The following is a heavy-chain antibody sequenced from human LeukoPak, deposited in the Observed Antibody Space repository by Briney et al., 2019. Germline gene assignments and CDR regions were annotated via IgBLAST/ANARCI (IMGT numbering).Heavy chain of an antibody. CDR2: IYDSGST. CDR3: ARYYYDSSGYYAFDI. CDR1: GVSISGYY. Sequence: SETLSLTCSVSGVSISGYYWSWIRQPPGKGLEWIGYIYDSGSTNYNPSLKSRVTISADTSKNQFSLRLSSVTAADTAVYYCARYYYDSSGYYAFDIWGQRTMVTVSS. D-gene: IGHD3-22*01. J-gene: IGHJ3*02. V-gene: IGHV4-59*01.